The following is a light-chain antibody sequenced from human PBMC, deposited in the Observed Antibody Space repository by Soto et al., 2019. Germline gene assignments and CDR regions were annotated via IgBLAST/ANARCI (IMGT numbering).Light chain of an antibody. CDR1: QSVSSY. Sequence: EIVLTQSPATLSLSPGERATLSCRASQSVSSYLAWYQQKPGQAPRLLIYDASNRATGIPARFSGSGSGTDFTLTISSLEPEDFAVYYCQQRNSLTFGGGTKVDIK. CDR2: DAS. J-gene: IGKJ4*01. CDR3: QQRNSLT. V-gene: IGKV3-11*01.